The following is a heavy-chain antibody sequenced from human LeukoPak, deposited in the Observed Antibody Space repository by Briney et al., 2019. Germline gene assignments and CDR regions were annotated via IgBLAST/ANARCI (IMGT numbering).Heavy chain of an antibody. CDR1: GFTFSSNW. V-gene: IGHV3-7*03. D-gene: IGHD6-19*01. J-gene: IGHJ3*02. CDR3: ARVKSGLVRSLGAFDI. Sequence: PGGSLRLSCAASGFTFSSNWMSWVRQAPGKGLEWVANIKQDGSEKYYVDSVKGRFTISRDNAKNSLYLQMNSLRAEDTAVYYCARVKSGLVRSLGAFDIWGQGTMVTVSS. CDR2: IKQDGSEK.